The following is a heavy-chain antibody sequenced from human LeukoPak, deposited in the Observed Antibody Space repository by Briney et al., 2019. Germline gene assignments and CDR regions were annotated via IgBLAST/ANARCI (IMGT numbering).Heavy chain of an antibody. CDR1: GSTFSSYE. D-gene: IGHD3-10*02. CDR3: AELGITMIGGV. V-gene: IGHV3-48*03. Sequence: GGSLRLSCAASGSTFSSYEMNWVRQAPGKGLEWVSYISSSGSTIYYADSVKGRFTISRDNAKNSLYLQMNSLRAEDTAVYYCAELGITMIGGVWGKGTTVTISS. CDR2: ISSSGSTI. J-gene: IGHJ6*04.